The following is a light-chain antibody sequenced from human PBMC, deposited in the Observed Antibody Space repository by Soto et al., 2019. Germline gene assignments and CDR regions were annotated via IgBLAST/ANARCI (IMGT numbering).Light chain of an antibody. CDR2: GAS. Sequence: EIVLTQSPGTLSLSPGERATLSCRASQSVSSSYLAWYQQKPGQAPRLLIYGASSRATGSPDRFSGSGSGTDVTLTISRLEPEDFAAYYCQQYGSTPPLTFGGGTKVEIK. J-gene: IGKJ4*01. CDR1: QSVSSSY. CDR3: QQYGSTPPLT. V-gene: IGKV3-20*01.